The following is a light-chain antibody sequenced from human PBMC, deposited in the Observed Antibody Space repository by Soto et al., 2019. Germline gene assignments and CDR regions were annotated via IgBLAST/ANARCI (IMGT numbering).Light chain of an antibody. J-gene: IGLJ1*01. CDR2: EVN. Sequence: SVLTQPASVSGSPGQSITISCTGNSSDVGGYNYVSWYQQHPGKAPKLMIYEVNYRPSGVSNRFSGSKSCNTASLTISGLQAEDEADYYCSAYTSSSSHYVFGTGTKVTVL. CDR1: SSDVGGYNY. CDR3: SAYTSSSSHYV. V-gene: IGLV2-14*01.